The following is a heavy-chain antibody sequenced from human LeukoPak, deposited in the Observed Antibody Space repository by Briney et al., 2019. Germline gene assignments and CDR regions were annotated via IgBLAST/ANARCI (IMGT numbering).Heavy chain of an antibody. D-gene: IGHD2-15*01. CDR2: ISGNSRDT. CDR1: GFTFSIYA. Sequence: PGGSLRLSCAASGFTFSIYAMTWVRQAPGKGLEGVSAISGNSRDTHYIDSVKGRFTISRDNSKNTLYLQMNSLRADDTAVYYCARYCSGGSCLLNFYGIAVCGQGTTVTVSS. J-gene: IGHJ6*01. V-gene: IGHV3-23*01. CDR3: ARYCSGGSCLLNFYGIAV.